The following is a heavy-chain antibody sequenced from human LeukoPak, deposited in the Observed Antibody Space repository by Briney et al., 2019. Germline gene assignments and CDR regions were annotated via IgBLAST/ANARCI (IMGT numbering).Heavy chain of an antibody. CDR3: ARSKSSSSPNFDY. D-gene: IGHD6-6*01. J-gene: IGHJ4*02. CDR1: GFTFSSYA. V-gene: IGHV3-30-3*01. Sequence: GGSLRLSCAASGFTFSSYAMHWVRQAPGKGLEWVAVISYDGSNKYYADSVKGRFTISRDNSKSTLYLQMNSLRAEDTAVYYCARSKSSSSPNFDYWGQGTLVTVSS. CDR2: ISYDGSNK.